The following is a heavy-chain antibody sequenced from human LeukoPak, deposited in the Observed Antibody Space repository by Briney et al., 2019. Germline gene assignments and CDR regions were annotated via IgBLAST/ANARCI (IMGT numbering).Heavy chain of an antibody. J-gene: IGHJ6*02. CDR3: ARGLIGVVNHYYGMDV. CDR1: GYTFTSYD. Sequence: ASVKVSCKASGYTFTSYDINWVRQATGQGLEWMGWMSPNSGNTGYAQKFQGRVTMTRNTSISTAYMELSSLRSEDTAVYYCARGLIGVVNHYYGMDVWGQGTTVTVSS. D-gene: IGHD3-3*01. CDR2: MSPNSGNT. V-gene: IGHV1-8*01.